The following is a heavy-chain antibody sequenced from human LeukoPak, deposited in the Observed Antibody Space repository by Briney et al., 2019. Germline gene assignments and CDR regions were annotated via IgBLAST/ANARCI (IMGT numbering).Heavy chain of an antibody. CDR2: INHSGST. CDR3: ASFPGYYYGSGNNWFDP. D-gene: IGHD3-10*01. V-gene: IGHV4-34*01. Sequence: PSETLSLTCAVYGGSFSGYYWSWIRQPPGKGLEWIGEINHSGSTNYNPSLKSRVTISVGTSKNQFSLKLSSVTAADTAVYYCASFPGYYYGSGNNWFDPWGQGTLVTVSS. CDR1: GGSFSGYY. J-gene: IGHJ5*02.